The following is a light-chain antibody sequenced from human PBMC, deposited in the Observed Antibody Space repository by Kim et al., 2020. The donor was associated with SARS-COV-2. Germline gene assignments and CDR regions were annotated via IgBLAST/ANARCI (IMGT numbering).Light chain of an antibody. CDR1: SSDVGGYNY. J-gene: IGLJ2*01. V-gene: IGLV2-11*01. Sequence: QSALTQPRSVSGSPGQSVTISCTGTSSDVGGYNYVSWYQQHPDKAPKLMIYDVSKRPSGVPDRFSGSKYGNTASLTISGLQAEDEADYYCCSYAGSYTLVFGGGTKLTVL. CDR2: DVS. CDR3: CSYAGSYTLV.